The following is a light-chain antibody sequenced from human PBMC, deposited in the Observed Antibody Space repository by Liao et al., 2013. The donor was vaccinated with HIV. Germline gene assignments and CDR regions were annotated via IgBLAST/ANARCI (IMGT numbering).Light chain of an antibody. CDR1: KLGDKF. CDR2: QDN. J-gene: IGLJ1*01. V-gene: IGLV3-1*01. Sequence: SYELIQPPSVSVSPGQPATITCSGHKLGDKFTYWYQQVPGQSPVLVIYQDNSRPSGIPERFSGSNSGNTATLTISGAQAVDEAVYYCQVWDSSSDHPGVFGTGTKVTV. CDR3: QVWDSSSDHPGV.